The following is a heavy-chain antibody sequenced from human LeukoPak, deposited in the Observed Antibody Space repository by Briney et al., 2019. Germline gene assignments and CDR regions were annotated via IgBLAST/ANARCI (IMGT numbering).Heavy chain of an antibody. CDR1: GFTFSDYG. Sequence: GGSLRLSCAASGFTFSDYGIHWVRQAPGKGLEWVADIWYDGSYKYYADSVMGRFTISRDNSRDTLHLQMNSLRAEDTAVYYCARELGYGMDVWGQGTTVTVSS. J-gene: IGHJ6*02. CDR2: IWYDGSYK. CDR3: ARELGYGMDV. V-gene: IGHV3-33*01. D-gene: IGHD7-27*01.